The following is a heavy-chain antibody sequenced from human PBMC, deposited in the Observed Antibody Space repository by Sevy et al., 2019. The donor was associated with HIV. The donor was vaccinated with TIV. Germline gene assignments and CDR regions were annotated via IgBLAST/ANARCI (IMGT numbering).Heavy chain of an antibody. J-gene: IGHJ4*02. Sequence: GGSLRLSCAASGFTFSSYAMHWVRQAPGKALEWVAVISYDGSNKYYADSVKGRFTISRDNSKNTLYLQMNSLRAEDTAVYYCARDPIAAAGTFYFDYWGQGTLVTVSS. V-gene: IGHV3-30-3*01. CDR3: ARDPIAAAGTFYFDY. CDR1: GFTFSSYA. CDR2: ISYDGSNK. D-gene: IGHD6-13*01.